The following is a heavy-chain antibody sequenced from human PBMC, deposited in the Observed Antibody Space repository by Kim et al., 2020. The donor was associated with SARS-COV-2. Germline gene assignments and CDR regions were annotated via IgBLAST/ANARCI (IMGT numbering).Heavy chain of an antibody. CDR2: ISYDGSNK. Sequence: GGSLRLSCAASGFTFSSYGMHWVRQAPGKGLEWVAVISYDGSNKYYADSVKGRFTISRDNSKNTLYLQMNSLRAEDTAVYYCAKAYNWNDGGDYWGQGTLVTVS. J-gene: IGHJ4*02. V-gene: IGHV3-30*18. D-gene: IGHD1-1*01. CDR1: GFTFSSYG. CDR3: AKAYNWNDGGDY.